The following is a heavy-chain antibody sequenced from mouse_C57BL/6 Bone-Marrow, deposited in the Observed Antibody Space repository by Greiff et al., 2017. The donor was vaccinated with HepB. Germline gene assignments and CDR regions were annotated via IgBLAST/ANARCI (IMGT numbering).Heavy chain of an antibody. CDR3: AKGSPWYFDV. V-gene: IGHV1-82*01. J-gene: IGHJ1*03. CDR1: GYAFSSSW. CDR2: IYPGDGDT. Sequence: QVQLKESGPELVKPGASVKISCKASGYAFSSSWMNWVQQRPGKGLEWIGRIYPGDGDTNYNGKFKGKATLTADKSSSTAYMQLSSLTSEDSAVYFCAKGSPWYFDVWGTGTTVTVSS.